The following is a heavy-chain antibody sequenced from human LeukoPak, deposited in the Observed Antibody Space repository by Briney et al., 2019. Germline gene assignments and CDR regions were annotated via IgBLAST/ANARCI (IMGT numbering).Heavy chain of an antibody. Sequence: PSETLSLTCTVSGGSVSSGSYYWSWIRQPPGKGLEWIGYIYYSGSTNYNPSLKSRVTISVDTSKNQFSLKPSSVTAADTAVYYCARDQGFVDVWGKGTTVTVSS. CDR3: ARDQGFVDV. V-gene: IGHV4-61*01. CDR1: GGSVSSGSYY. J-gene: IGHJ6*04. CDR2: IYYSGST.